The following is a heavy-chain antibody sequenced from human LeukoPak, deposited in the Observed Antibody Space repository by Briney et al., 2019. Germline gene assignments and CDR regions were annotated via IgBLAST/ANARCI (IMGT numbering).Heavy chain of an antibody. J-gene: IGHJ4*02. D-gene: IGHD1-26*01. CDR2: ISAYIGNT. V-gene: IGHV1-18*01. CDR1: GYTFTSYG. CDR3: ASHSGSYYLFDY. Sequence: ASVKVSCKASGYTFTSYGISWVRQAPGQGLEWMGWISAYIGNTNYAQKLQGRVTMTTDTSTSTAYMELRSLRSDDTAVYYCASHSGSYYLFDYWGQGTLVTVSS.